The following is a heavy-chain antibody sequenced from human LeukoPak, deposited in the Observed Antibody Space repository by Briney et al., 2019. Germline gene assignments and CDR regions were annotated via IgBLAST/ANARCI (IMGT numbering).Heavy chain of an antibody. CDR2: INRGGST. D-gene: IGHD3-10*01. Sequence: SETLSLTCAVYGGSFSGYYWSWVRQPPGKGLEWVGEINRGGSTYYNAPLKSRFTISVDTSKNKFSLKLSSVTAADTAVYYCARGRIGFGELLSYYFDYWGQGTLVTVSS. V-gene: IGHV4-34*01. CDR1: GGSFSGYY. J-gene: IGHJ4*02. CDR3: ARGRIGFGELLSYYFDY.